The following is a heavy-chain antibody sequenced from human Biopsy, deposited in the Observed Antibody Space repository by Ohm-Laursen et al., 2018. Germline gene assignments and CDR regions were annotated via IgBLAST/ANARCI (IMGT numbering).Heavy chain of an antibody. V-gene: IGHV1-69*13. J-gene: IGHJ6*02. D-gene: IGHD1-26*01. Sequence: GASVKVSCKVSGDRFINYPISWVRQAPGQGLEWMGGIIPIFNTPKYAQRFQGGVTITADESTSTAYMELSSLRSEDTAVYYCASSNSGTYDVWGQGTTVTVSS. CDR1: GDRFINYP. CDR2: IIPIFNTP. CDR3: ASSNSGTYDV.